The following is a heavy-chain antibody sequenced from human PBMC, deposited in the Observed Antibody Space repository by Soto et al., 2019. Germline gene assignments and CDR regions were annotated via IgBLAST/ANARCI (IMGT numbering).Heavy chain of an antibody. CDR3: TTLTGSAQHYYGVDV. CDR1: GFSFTNAW. Sequence: EVRLVESGGGLVKPGRSLRLSCAASGFSFTNAWMNWVRQAPGKGLEWVGRIKSKIDGGTADYAASVKGRFTISRDDSKSTLYLQMNSLKTEDTAVYFCTTLTGSAQHYYGVDVWGQGTTVTVSS. CDR2: IKSKIDGGTA. J-gene: IGHJ6*02. D-gene: IGHD2-8*02. V-gene: IGHV3-15*07.